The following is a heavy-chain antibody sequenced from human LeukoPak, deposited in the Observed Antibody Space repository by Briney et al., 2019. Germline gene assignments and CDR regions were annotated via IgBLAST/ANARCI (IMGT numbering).Heavy chain of an antibody. CDR3: AKDPRGCSSTSCYSDY. D-gene: IGHD2-2*02. CDR2: ISGSGGST. J-gene: IGHJ4*02. Sequence: GRSLRLSCAASGFTFSSYGMHWVRQAPGKGLEWVAAISGSGGSTYYADSVKGRFTISRDNSKNTLYLQMNSLRAEDTAVYYCAKDPRGCSSTSCYSDYWGQGTLVTVSS. CDR1: GFTFSSYG. V-gene: IGHV3-23*01.